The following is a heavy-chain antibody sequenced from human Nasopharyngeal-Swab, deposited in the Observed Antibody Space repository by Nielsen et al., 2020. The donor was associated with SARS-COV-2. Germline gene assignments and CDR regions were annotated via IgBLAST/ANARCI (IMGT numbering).Heavy chain of an antibody. CDR3: ARGGGYYYDSSGSIDAFDI. CDR2: IGTAGDP. D-gene: IGHD3-22*01. CDR1: GFTFSSYD. Sequence: LSLTCAASGFTFSSYDMHWVRQATGKGLEWVSAIGTAGDPYYPGSVKGRFTISRENAKNSLYLQMNSLRAGDTAVYYCARGGGYYYDSSGSIDAFDIWGQGTMVTVSS. V-gene: IGHV3-13*05. J-gene: IGHJ3*02.